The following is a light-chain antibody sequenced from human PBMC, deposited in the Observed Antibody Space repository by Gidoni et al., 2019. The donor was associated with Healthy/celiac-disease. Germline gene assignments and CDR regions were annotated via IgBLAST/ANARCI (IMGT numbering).Light chain of an antibody. CDR3: QQYNNGPRT. J-gene: IGKJ1*01. CDR2: GAS. CDR1: QSVSSN. V-gene: IGKV3-15*01. Sequence: DIVMTQSPATLSVSPGERATLSCRASQSVSSNLAWYQQKPGQAPRLLIYGASTRATGIPARFSGSGSGTEFTLTISSLQSEDCAVYYCQQYNNGPRTFXQXTKVEIK.